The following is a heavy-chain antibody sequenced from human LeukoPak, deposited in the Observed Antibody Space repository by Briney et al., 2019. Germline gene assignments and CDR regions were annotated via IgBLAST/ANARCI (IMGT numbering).Heavy chain of an antibody. V-gene: IGHV4-59*01. CDR2: IYYSGST. J-gene: IGHJ4*02. CDR1: GGSISSYY. D-gene: IGHD3-10*01. CDR3: ARVGYYDSGRWDAFDI. Sequence: SETLSLTCTVSGGSISSYYWSWIRQPPGKGLEWIGYIYYSGSTNYNPSLKSRLTISVDTSKNQFSLKLTSVTAADTAVYYCARVGYYDSGRWDAFDIWGQGALVTVSS.